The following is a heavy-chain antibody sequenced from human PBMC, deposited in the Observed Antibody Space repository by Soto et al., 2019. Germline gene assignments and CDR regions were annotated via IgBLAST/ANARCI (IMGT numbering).Heavy chain of an antibody. CDR3: ARQRRTWADY. CDR1: GGSISSSSYY. CDR2: IYYSGST. D-gene: IGHD1-26*01. J-gene: IGHJ4*02. V-gene: IGHV4-39*01. Sequence: PSETLSLPCTVSGGSISSSSYYWGWIRQPPGKGLEWIGSIYYSGSTYYNPSLKSRVTISVDTSKNQFSLKLSSVTAADTAVYYCARQRRTWADYWGQGTLVTVSS.